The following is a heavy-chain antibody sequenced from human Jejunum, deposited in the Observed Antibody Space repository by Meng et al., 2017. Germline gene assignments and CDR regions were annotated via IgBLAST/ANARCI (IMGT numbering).Heavy chain of an antibody. J-gene: IGHJ5*01. D-gene: IGHD1-26*01. V-gene: IGHV4-38-2*02. CDR1: GYSISSGYY. CDR3: ARTTKVGESDS. CDR2: IYHSGST. Sequence: SETLSLTCTVSGYSISSGYYWGWIRQPPGKGLEWIGTIYHSGSTFYNPSLRSPVTISVDTSKNQFSLNVTSVTAAEPPVYFCARTTKVGESDSWGQGTLVTVSS.